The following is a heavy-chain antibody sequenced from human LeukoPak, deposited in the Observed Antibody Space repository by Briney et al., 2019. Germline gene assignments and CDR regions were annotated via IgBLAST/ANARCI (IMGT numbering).Heavy chain of an antibody. CDR3: ASTRYNSYNTNAFDI. CDR2: IIPILGIA. CDR1: GGTFSSYT. V-gene: IGHV1-69*02. D-gene: IGHD1-1*01. J-gene: IGHJ3*02. Sequence: SVKVSCKASGGTFSSYTISWVRQAPGQGLEWMGRIIPILGIAYYSQKFQGRVTITADKSTSTAYMELSSLRSEDTAVYYCASTRYNSYNTNAFDIWGQGTMVTVSS.